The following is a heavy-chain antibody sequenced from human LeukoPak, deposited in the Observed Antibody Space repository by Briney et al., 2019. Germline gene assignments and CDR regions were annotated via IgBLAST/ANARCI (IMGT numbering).Heavy chain of an antibody. CDR2: INPSSGGT. Sequence: ASVKVSCKASGHTFTGYYMHWVRQAPGQGLEWMGWINPSSGGTNYARKFQGRVTMTRDTSISTAYMDLSRLRSDDTAVYYCARGVSGSYSFDYWGQGTLVTVSS. D-gene: IGHD1-26*01. V-gene: IGHV1-2*02. CDR1: GHTFTGYY. CDR3: ARGVSGSYSFDY. J-gene: IGHJ4*02.